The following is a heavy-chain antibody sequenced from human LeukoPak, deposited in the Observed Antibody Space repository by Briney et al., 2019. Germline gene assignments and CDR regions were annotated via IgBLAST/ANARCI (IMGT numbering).Heavy chain of an antibody. Sequence: ASVKVSCKASGYTFTSYVIHWVRQAPGQRLEWMGWINAGNGNTKYSQKFQGRVTITRDTSASTAYMELSSLRSEDTAVYYCARWNYDSSGYHYWGQGTLVTVSS. CDR1: GYTFTSYV. D-gene: IGHD3-22*01. CDR3: ARWNYDSSGYHY. V-gene: IGHV1-3*01. CDR2: INAGNGNT. J-gene: IGHJ4*02.